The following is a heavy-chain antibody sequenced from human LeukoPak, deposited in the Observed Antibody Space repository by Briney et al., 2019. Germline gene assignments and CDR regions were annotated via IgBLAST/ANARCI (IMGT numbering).Heavy chain of an antibody. V-gene: IGHV4-39*01. CDR3: ARGDYDTSGYSYYYYGMDV. J-gene: IGHJ6*02. CDR2: IYHSGST. D-gene: IGHD3-22*01. CDR1: GGSISSRSYY. Sequence: SETLSLTCTVSGGSISSRSYYWGWIRQPPGKGLEWIGSIYHSGSTYYNPSLKSRVTISVVTSKNQFSLKLSSVTAADTAVYYCARGDYDTSGYSYYYYGMDVWGQGTTVTVSS.